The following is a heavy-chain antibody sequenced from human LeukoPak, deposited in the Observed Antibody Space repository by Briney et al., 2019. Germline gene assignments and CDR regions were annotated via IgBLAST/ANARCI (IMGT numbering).Heavy chain of an antibody. CDR1: GGSFSGYY. Sequence: SETLSLTCAVYGGSFSGYYWSWIRQPPGKGLEWIGEINHSGSTNYNPSLKSRATISVDTSKNQFSLKLSSVTAADTAVYYCARGLGGDYYYYGMDVWGKGTTVTVSS. CDR2: INHSGST. J-gene: IGHJ6*04. CDR3: ARGLGGDYYYYGMDV. V-gene: IGHV4-34*01.